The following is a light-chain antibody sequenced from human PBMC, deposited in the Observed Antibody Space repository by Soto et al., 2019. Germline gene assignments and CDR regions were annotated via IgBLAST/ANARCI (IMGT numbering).Light chain of an antibody. V-gene: IGKV1-5*03. Sequence: DIQMTQSHSTLSASIGDRVTITCRASQTISDWLAWHQQKPGKAPKLLIYKASSLESGVPSRFSGSGSETEFTLTISSLQPDDFATYYCQQYNSYPWTFGQGAKV. J-gene: IGKJ1*01. CDR2: KAS. CDR1: QTISDW. CDR3: QQYNSYPWT.